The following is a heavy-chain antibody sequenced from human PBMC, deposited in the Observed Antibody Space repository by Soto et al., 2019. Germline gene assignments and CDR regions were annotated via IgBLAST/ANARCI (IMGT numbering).Heavy chain of an antibody. CDR2: INHSGST. Sequence: SETLSLTCAAYGGSFSGYYWSWIRQPPGKGLEWIGEINHSGSTNYNPSLKSRVTISVDTSKNQFSLKLSSVTAADTAVYYCASLSGWYKKTAVGYWGQGTLVTVSS. J-gene: IGHJ4*02. D-gene: IGHD6-19*01. CDR3: ASLSGWYKKTAVGY. CDR1: GGSFSGYY. V-gene: IGHV4-34*01.